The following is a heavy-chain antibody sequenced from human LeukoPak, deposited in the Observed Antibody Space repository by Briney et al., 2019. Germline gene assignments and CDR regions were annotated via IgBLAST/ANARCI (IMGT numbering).Heavy chain of an antibody. CDR3: ARAGGWFNYYYGMDV. J-gene: IGHJ6*02. CDR1: GGSVSSGTYY. D-gene: IGHD6-19*01. CDR2: IYYSGST. V-gene: IGHV4-61*01. Sequence: PSETLSLTCTVSGGSVSSGTYYWSWIRQPPGKGLEWIGYIYYSGSTNYNPSLKSRVTISVDTSKNQFSLKLSSVTAADTAVYYCARAGGWFNYYYGMDVWGQGTTVTVSS.